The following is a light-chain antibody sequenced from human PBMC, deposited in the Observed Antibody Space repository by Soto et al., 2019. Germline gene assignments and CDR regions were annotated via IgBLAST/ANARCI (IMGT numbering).Light chain of an antibody. V-gene: IGKV3-15*01. Sequence: DIVMTQSPATLSVSPGERATLSCRASQNISTNVAWYQQKPGQAPRLLLLSASSRLSDIPARFSGSGSGTEFTLTISGLQSADVAVYYCSHFNTCPPKAFGQGTKVEFK. CDR2: SAS. J-gene: IGKJ1*01. CDR3: SHFNTCPPKA. CDR1: QNISTN.